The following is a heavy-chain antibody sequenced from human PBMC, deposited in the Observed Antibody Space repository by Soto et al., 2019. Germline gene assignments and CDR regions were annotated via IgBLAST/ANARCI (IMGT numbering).Heavy chain of an antibody. Sequence: QVQLVQSGAEVKKPGASVKVSCKASGYTFTSYGISWARQAPGQGLEWMGWISAYNGNTNYAQKLQGRVTMTTDTSTRTAYMELMSLRSDDTAVYYGAREGYSSGGDVCSNFYYWGQGTLVTFSS. CDR1: GYTFTSYG. J-gene: IGHJ4*02. CDR3: AREGYSSGGDVCSNFYY. D-gene: IGHD6-19*01. V-gene: IGHV1-18*01. CDR2: ISAYNGNT.